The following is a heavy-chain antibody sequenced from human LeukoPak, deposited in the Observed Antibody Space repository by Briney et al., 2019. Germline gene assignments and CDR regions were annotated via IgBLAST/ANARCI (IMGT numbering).Heavy chain of an antibody. J-gene: IGHJ4*02. CDR3: ARDWSITMVRGVTGFDY. D-gene: IGHD3-10*01. CDR2: ISYDGSNK. V-gene: IGHV3-30-3*01. Sequence: GGSLRLSCAASGFTFSSYAMHWVRQAPGNGLEWVAVISYDGSNKYYADSVKGRFTISRDNSKDTLYLQMNSLRAEDTAVYYCARDWSITMVRGVTGFDYWGQGTLVTVSS. CDR1: GFTFSSYA.